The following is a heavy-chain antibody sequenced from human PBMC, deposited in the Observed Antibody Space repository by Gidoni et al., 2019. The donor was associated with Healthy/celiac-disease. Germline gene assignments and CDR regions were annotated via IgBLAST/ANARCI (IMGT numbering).Heavy chain of an antibody. CDR1: GFTFSTYA. J-gene: IGHJ4*02. V-gene: IGHV3-30-3*01. D-gene: IGHD2-15*01. CDR3: ASWVGGNEDY. Sequence: QVQLVESGGGVVQPGRSLRLSCAASGFTFSTYAMHWVRQAPGKGLEWVAVISYDGSNKYYADSVKGRFTISRDNSKTTLYLQMNSLRAEDTAVYYCASWVGGNEDYWGQGTLVTVSS. CDR2: ISYDGSNK.